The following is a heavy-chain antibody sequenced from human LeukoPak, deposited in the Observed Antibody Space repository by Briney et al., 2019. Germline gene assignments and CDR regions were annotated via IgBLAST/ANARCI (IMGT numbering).Heavy chain of an antibody. J-gene: IGHJ4*02. D-gene: IGHD3-10*01. CDR1: GFTSSSYS. CDR2: ISGSGGST. Sequence: GSLRLSCAASGFTSSSYSMNWVRQAPGKGLEWVSAISGSGGSTYYADSVKGRFTISRDNSKNTLYLQMNSLRAEDTAVYYCAKGPMVRPPSPFDYWGQGTLVTVSS. CDR3: AKGPMVRPPSPFDY. V-gene: IGHV3-23*01.